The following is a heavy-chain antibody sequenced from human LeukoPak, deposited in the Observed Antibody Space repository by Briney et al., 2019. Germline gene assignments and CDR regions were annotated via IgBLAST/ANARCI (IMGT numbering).Heavy chain of an antibody. D-gene: IGHD6-19*01. V-gene: IGHV3-23*01. CDR2: ISGSGGST. CDR3: ARKNSSGWYVRGVYFDY. Sequence: GGSLRLSCAASGFTFSSCAMSWVRQAPGKGLEWVSAISGSGGSTYYADSVKGRFTISRDNSKNTLYLQMNSLRAEDTAVYYCARKNSSGWYVRGVYFDYWGQGTLVTVSS. J-gene: IGHJ4*02. CDR1: GFTFSSCA.